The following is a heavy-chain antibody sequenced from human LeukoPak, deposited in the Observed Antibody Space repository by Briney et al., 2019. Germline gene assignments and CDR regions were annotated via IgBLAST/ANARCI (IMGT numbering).Heavy chain of an antibody. CDR1: GFTFSSYW. V-gene: IGHV3-74*01. CDR3: ARAYRGGAFDI. CDR2: IYTDVSTT. J-gene: IGHJ3*02. D-gene: IGHD3-10*01. Sequence: GGSLRLSCAASGFTFSSYWMHWVRHAPGKGLLWLSRIYTDVSTTSYADSVRGRFTISRDNAGNTLYLQMNSLRPDDTAVYYCARAYRGGAFDIWGQGTMVTVSS.